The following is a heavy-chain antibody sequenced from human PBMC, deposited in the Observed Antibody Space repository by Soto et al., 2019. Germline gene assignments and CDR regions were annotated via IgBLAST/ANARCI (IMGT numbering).Heavy chain of an antibody. CDR3: ARAQVDDQHYDSWSGYYSDY. V-gene: IGHV4-31*03. CDR2: IYYSGST. J-gene: IGHJ4*02. D-gene: IGHD3-3*01. CDR1: GGSISSGGYY. Sequence: PSETLSLTCTVSGGSISSGGYYWSWIRQHPGKGLEWIGYIYYSGSTYYNPSLKSRVTISVDTSKNQFSLKLSSVTAADTAVYYCARAQVDDQHYDSWSGYYSDYWGQGTLVTVSS.